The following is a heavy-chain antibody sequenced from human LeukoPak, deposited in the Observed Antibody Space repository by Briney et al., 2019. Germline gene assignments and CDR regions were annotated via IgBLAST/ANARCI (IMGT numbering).Heavy chain of an antibody. D-gene: IGHD2-2*02. J-gene: IGHJ3*02. Sequence: ASVKVSCKASGYTFTDNSMHWVRQAPGQGLEWMGWINPNSGGTNYAQKFQGRVTMTRDTSISTAYMELSRLRSDDTAVYYCATLGYCSSTSCYRTSAFDIWGQGTMVTVSS. V-gene: IGHV1-2*02. CDR2: INPNSGGT. CDR3: ATLGYCSSTSCYRTSAFDI. CDR1: GYTFTDNS.